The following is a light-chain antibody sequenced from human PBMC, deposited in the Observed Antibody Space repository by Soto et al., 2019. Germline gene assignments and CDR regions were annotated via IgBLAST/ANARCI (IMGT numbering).Light chain of an antibody. CDR2: AAS. CDR3: QQTSSAPWT. J-gene: IGKJ1*01. Sequence: DIPMTQSPSSLSASVGDRVTITCRASQSISSYLNWYQQKPGKAPKLLIYAASSLQSGVPSRFSGSRSGTDFTLTISSLQPEDFATFYCQQTSSAPWTFGQGTKVEVK. CDR1: QSISSY. V-gene: IGKV1-39*01.